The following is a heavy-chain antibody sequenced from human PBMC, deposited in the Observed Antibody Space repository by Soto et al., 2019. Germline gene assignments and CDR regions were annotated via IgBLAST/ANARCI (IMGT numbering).Heavy chain of an antibody. Sequence: SETLSLTCTVSGGSISSYYWSWIRQPPGKGLEWIGYIYYSGSTNYNPSLKSRVTVSVDTSKNQFSLKLSSVTAADTAVYYCARASGSPGYYYYYMDVWGKGTTVTVSS. V-gene: IGHV4-59*01. D-gene: IGHD3-10*01. J-gene: IGHJ6*03. CDR3: ARASGSPGYYYYYMDV. CDR1: GGSISSYY. CDR2: IYYSGST.